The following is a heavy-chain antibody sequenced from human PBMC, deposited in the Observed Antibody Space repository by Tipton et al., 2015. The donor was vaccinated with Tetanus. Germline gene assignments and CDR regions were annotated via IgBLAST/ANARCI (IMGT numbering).Heavy chain of an antibody. Sequence: GSLRLSCSVSGFLFSSYTMNWVRQAPGRGLEWVSSISSTTSYIYYSDSVKGRFTISRDNAKNSLYLQMNSLTADDTAVYFCASGPSLDYWGQGTLVTVSS. J-gene: IGHJ4*02. V-gene: IGHV3-21*01. CDR3: ASGPSLDY. CDR2: ISSTTSYI. CDR1: GFLFSSYT.